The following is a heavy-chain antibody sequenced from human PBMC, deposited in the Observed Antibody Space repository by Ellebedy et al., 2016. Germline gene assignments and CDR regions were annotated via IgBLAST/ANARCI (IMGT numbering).Heavy chain of an antibody. V-gene: IGHV3-30*04. CDR2: ISDDGRNK. CDR3: AKVPYKSIALSGGWFDP. D-gene: IGHD2-21*01. Sequence: GGSLRLXXAASGGIFSGTSMNWVRQTPGKGLEWVAGISDDGRNKYHADSVEGRFTISRDNSKNTLYLQMNSLRPDDTAMYHCAKVPYKSIALSGGWFDPWGQGTLVTVSS. CDR1: GGIFSGTS. J-gene: IGHJ5*02.